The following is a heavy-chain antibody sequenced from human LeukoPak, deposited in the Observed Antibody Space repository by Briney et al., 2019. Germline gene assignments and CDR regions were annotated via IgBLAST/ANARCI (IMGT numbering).Heavy chain of an antibody. CDR2: PNPDGGGA. J-gene: IGHJ6*02. CDR1: GYTFTGYY. CDR3: ARVGPIDYYYYPMDV. Sequence: ASVKVSCKASGYTFTGYYIHWVRQAPGQGLEWMGWPNPDGGGAYYAQSFQGRVTMTRDTSISTAYMELSSLRFDDTAVYYCARVGPIDYYYYPMDVWGQGTTVTVSS. V-gene: IGHV1-2*02.